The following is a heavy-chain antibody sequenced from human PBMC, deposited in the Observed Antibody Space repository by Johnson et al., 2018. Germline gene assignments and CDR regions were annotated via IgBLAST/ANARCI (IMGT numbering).Heavy chain of an antibody. V-gene: IGHV3-30*18. CDR2: ISYDGSNK. D-gene: IGHD6-6*01. CDR3: AKARIIAAPYYGMDV. CDR1: GFTFSSYG. Sequence: QVQLVQSGGGVVQPGRSLRLSCAASGFTFSSYGIHWVRQAPGKGLECVAVISYDGSNKYYVDSVKGRFTISRDNSKNTLYLQMNSLRAEDTAVYYCAKARIIAAPYYGMDVWGQGTTVTVSS. J-gene: IGHJ6*02.